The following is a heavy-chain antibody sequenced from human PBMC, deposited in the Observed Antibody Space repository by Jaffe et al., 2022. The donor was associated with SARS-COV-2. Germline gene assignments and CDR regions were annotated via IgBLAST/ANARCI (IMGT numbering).Heavy chain of an antibody. CDR3: ARTLHVDTAMVGTYYFDY. V-gene: IGHV4-4*02. J-gene: IGHJ4*02. CDR1: GGSISSSNW. CDR2: IYHSGST. Sequence: QVQLQESGPGLVKPSGTLSLTCAVSGGSISSSNWWSWVRQPPGKGLEWIGEIYHSGSTNYNPSLKSRVTISVDKSKNQFSLKLSSVTAADTAVYYCARTLHVDTAMVGTYYFDYWGQGTLVTVSS. D-gene: IGHD5-18*01.